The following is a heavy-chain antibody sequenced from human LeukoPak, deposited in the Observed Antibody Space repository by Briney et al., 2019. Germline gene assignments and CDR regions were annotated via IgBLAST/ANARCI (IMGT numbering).Heavy chain of an antibody. CDR1: GFTFSNDH. V-gene: IGHV3-53*01. Sequence: GGSLRLSHAVSGFTFSNDHMTWVRQPPRKGLEWVSAISDVDTSYYADTVRRRFTISRDSANNTLYLQLKPLRAEDTAVYYCARDIVHSSGAFDSWGQGTLVTV. CDR3: ARDIVHSSGAFDS. D-gene: IGHD3-22*01. CDR2: ISDVDTS. J-gene: IGHJ4*02.